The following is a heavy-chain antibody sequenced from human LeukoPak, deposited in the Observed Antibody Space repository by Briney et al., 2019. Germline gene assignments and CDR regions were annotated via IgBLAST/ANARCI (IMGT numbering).Heavy chain of an antibody. V-gene: IGHV1-69*13. CDR1: GGTFSSYA. D-gene: IGHD3-10*01. CDR2: IIPIFGTA. Sequence: SVKVSCKASGGTFSSYAISWVRQAPGQGLEWMGGIIPIFGTANYAQKFQGRVTITADESTSTAYMELSSLRSEDTAVYYCAGVRGVILGRMGFDYWGQGTPVTVSS. J-gene: IGHJ4*02. CDR3: AGVRGVILGRMGFDY.